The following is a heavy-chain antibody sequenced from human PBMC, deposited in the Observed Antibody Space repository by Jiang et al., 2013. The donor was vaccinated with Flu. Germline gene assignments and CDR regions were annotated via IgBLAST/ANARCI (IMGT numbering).Heavy chain of an antibody. Sequence: CKASGHNFLSYGIHWVRQAPGQSLEWMGWVNAADGNTRYSQKFQGRVSISRDTSATTAYMELSSLESEDTAVYYCATEFWGTKLFDNWGQGTLVTVSS. CDR2: VNAADGNT. D-gene: IGHD1-7*01. J-gene: IGHJ4*02. CDR1: GHNFLSYG. V-gene: IGHV1-3*01. CDR3: ATEFWGTKLFDN.